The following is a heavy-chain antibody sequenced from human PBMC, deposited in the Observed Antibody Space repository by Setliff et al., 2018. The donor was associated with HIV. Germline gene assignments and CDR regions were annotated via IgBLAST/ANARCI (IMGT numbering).Heavy chain of an antibody. V-gene: IGHV1-69*10. CDR2: IIPMYGVT. D-gene: IGHD3-22*01. CDR1: GGTFSSYV. CDR3: ARDQATMIVVVSAFDI. Sequence: ASVKVSCKASGGTFSSYVISWVRQAPGQGPEWMGGIIPMYGVTNYAQKFQGRVTITRDTSASTAYMELSSLRSEDTAVYYCARDQATMIVVVSAFDIWGQGTMVTVSS. J-gene: IGHJ3*02.